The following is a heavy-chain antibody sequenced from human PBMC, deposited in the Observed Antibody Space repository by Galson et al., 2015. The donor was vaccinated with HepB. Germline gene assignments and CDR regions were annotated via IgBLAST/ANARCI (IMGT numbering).Heavy chain of an antibody. V-gene: IGHV3-7*03. J-gene: IGHJ4*02. D-gene: IGHD6-13*01. CDR3: AKTSSIAAANN. CDR2: IKQDGSEK. Sequence: SLRLSCAASGFTFSIYWMSWVRQAPGKGLEWVANIKQDGSEKYYVDSVKGRFTISRDNAKNSLYLQMNSLRAEDTAVYYCAKTSSIAAANNWGQGTLVTVSS. CDR1: GFTFSIYW.